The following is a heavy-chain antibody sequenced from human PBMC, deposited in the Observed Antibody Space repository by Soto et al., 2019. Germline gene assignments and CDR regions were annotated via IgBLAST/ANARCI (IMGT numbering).Heavy chain of an antibody. V-gene: IGHV4-34*10. CDR1: GVPLSGYY. D-gene: IGHD5-12*01. J-gene: IGHJ4*02. CDR2: INHSGNT. CDR3: ASTLGDGYNPFDY. Sequence: PSETLSLTCAVYGVPLSGYYWSWIRQSPGKGLEWIGEINHSGNTNYNPSLKSRVTMLVDTSKNQFSLSLSSVTAADTAVYYCASTLGDGYNPFDYWGQGTLVTVSS.